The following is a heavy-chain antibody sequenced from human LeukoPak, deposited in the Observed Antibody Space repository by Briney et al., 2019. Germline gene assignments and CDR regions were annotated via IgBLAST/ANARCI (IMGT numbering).Heavy chain of an antibody. CDR3: TTAYCSSTSCYLSY. D-gene: IGHD2-2*01. CDR2: IKSKTDGGTT. J-gene: IGHJ4*02. CDR1: GFTFSNAW. V-gene: IGHV3-15*01. Sequence: GGSLRLSCAASGFTFSNAWMSWVRQAPGKGLEWVGRIKSKTDGGTTDYAAPVKGRFTISRDDSKNTLYLQMNSLKTEDTAVYYCTTAYCSSTSCYLSYWGQGTLDTVSS.